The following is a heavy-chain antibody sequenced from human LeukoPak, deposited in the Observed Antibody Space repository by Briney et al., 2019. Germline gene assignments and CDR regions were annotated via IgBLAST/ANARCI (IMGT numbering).Heavy chain of an antibody. CDR1: GFTFSSYW. V-gene: IGHV3-74*01. Sequence: PGGSLRLSCAASGFTFSSYWMHWVRQAPGKGLVWVSRINSDGSSTSYADSGKGRFTISRDNAKNTLYLQMNSLRAEDTAVYYCARGNYDILTGYGTAGMDVWGKGTTVTVSS. D-gene: IGHD3-9*01. J-gene: IGHJ6*04. CDR2: INSDGSST. CDR3: ARGNYDILTGYGTAGMDV.